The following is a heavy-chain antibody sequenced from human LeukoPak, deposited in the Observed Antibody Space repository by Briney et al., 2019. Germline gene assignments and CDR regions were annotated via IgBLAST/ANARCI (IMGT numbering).Heavy chain of an antibody. J-gene: IGHJ4*02. CDR2: IYYSGSA. Sequence: PSETLSLTCTVSGGSISSSSYFWGWLRQPPGKGLEWIGSIYYSGSAYYNPSLKSRVTISVDTSKNHFSLKLSSVTAADTAVYYCARILCSGKSCYSGYWGQGTLVTVSS. CDR1: GGSISSSSYF. V-gene: IGHV4-39*02. CDR3: ARILCSGKSCYSGY. D-gene: IGHD2-15*01.